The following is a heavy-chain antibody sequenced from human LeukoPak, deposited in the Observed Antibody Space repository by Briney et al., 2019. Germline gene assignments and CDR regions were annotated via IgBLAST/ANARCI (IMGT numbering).Heavy chain of an antibody. CDR2: VHKTGKT. CDR1: TVSDSSGNW. D-gene: IGHD2-8*02. V-gene: IGHV4-4*02. CDR3: ARELLAAPTPWAY. J-gene: IGHJ4*02. Sequence: SETLSLTCALSTVSDSSGNWRRWVRQPPGKGLEWIGEVHKTGKTNYNPSLKTRVTISIDASKNQLSLELTSVTAADAAVYYCARELLAAPTPWAYWGQGPRVTVS.